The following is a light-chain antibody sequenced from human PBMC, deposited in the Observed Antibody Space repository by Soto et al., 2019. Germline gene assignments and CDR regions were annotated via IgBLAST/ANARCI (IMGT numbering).Light chain of an antibody. CDR2: KAS. Sequence: DIPMTQSPSTLSASVGDRVTITCRASQSISSWLTWYQQKPGKAPKLLLYKASSLESGVPATFSGSGSGTEFTLTISSLEPDDFAIYYCQQYVAYPWTFGQGTKVEIK. CDR1: QSISSW. CDR3: QQYVAYPWT. V-gene: IGKV1-5*03. J-gene: IGKJ1*01.